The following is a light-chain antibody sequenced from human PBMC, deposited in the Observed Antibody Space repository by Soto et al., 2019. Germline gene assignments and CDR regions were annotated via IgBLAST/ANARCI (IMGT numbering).Light chain of an antibody. CDR3: SSYGSSNTVV. J-gene: IGLJ3*02. V-gene: IGLV2-14*01. CDR2: DVT. Sequence: QPASVSGSPGQSITISCTGTSSDIGGYNSVSWYQQHPGKVPKLLIYDVTNRPSGISNRFSGSKSGNTASLTISGLQAEDEADYYCSSYGSSNTVVFGGGTKLTVL. CDR1: SSDIGGYNS.